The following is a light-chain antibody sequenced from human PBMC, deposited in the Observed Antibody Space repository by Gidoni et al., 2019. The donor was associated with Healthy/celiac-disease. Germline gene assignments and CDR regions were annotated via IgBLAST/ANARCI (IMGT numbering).Light chain of an antibody. V-gene: IGLV3-21*03. CDR1: NIGSKS. Sequence: SYVLTQPPPVSVAPGKPARITCGGNNIGSKSVHWYQQKPGQAPVLVVYDDSDRPSGIPERFSGSNSGNTATLTISRVEAGDEADYYCQVWDSSSDHFWVFGGGTKLTVL. CDR2: DDS. J-gene: IGLJ3*02. CDR3: QVWDSSSDHFWV.